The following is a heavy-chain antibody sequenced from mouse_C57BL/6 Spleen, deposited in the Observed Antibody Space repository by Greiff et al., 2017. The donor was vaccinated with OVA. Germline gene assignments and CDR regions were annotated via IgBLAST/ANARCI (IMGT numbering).Heavy chain of an antibody. Sequence: VQLQQSGPELVKPGASVKISCKASGYTFTDYYINWVKQRPGQGLEWIGWIFPGSGSTYYNEKFKGKATLTVDKSSSTAYMSLSSLTSEDSAVYFCARGGDYAWFAYWGQGTLVTVSA. CDR2: IFPGSGST. CDR1: GYTFTDYY. D-gene: IGHD2-4*01. CDR3: ARGGDYAWFAY. V-gene: IGHV1-75*01. J-gene: IGHJ3*01.